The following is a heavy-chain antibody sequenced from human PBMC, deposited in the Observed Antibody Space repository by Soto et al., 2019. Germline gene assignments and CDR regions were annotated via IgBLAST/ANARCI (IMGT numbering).Heavy chain of an antibody. CDR3: ARASIGGIAAAGPQVDMDV. D-gene: IGHD6-13*01. Sequence: SETLSLTCTFSVVSISSYYWSWIRHPPGKGLEWIGYIYYSGSTNYNPSLKSRVTISVDTSKNQFSLKLSSVTAADTAVYYCARASIGGIAAAGPQVDMDVWGQGTTVTVSS. CDR1: VVSISSYY. J-gene: IGHJ6*02. CDR2: IYYSGST. V-gene: IGHV4-59*01.